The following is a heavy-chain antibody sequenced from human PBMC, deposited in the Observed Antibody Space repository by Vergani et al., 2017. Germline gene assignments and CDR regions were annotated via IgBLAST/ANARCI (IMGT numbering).Heavy chain of an antibody. V-gene: IGHV3-48*04. Sequence: EVQLVESGGGWVQPGGSLRLSCVVSGFDFSSYIMNWVRQAPGKGLEWVSYISSSGSTIYYADSVKGRFTISRDNAKNSLYLQMNSLRAEDTAVYYCASSTGSSSWHYYFDYWGQGTLVTVSS. D-gene: IGHD6-13*01. J-gene: IGHJ4*02. CDR2: ISSSGSTI. CDR1: GFDFSSYI. CDR3: ASSTGSSSWHYYFDY.